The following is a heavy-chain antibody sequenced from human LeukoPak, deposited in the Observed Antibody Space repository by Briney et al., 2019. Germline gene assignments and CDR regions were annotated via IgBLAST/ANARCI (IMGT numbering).Heavy chain of an antibody. Sequence: SETLSLTCTVSGASISSSYWSWIRQPAGKGLEWIGRIYPSGSTNYNPSLKSRVTMSVDTSKNQFSLRLSSVTAADTAVYYCARGPSGASGHDYWGQGTQATVSS. D-gene: IGHD3-10*01. V-gene: IGHV4-4*07. CDR2: IYPSGST. CDR3: ARGPSGASGHDY. J-gene: IGHJ4*02. CDR1: GASISSSY.